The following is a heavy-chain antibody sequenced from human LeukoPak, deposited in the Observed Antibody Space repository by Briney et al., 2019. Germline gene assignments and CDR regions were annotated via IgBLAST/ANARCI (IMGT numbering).Heavy chain of an antibody. Sequence: SETLSLTCAVYGGSFSGYYWSWIRQPPGKGLEWIGEIIHSGSTNYNPSLESRVIISVDTSKNQFSLKLSSVTAADTALYYCARSRGAYCSGGRCSSSGHYSYYLDVWGNGTTVTITS. D-gene: IGHD2-15*01. CDR2: IIHSGST. J-gene: IGHJ6*03. CDR3: ARSRGAYCSGGRCSSSGHYSYYLDV. CDR1: GGSFSGYY. V-gene: IGHV4-34*12.